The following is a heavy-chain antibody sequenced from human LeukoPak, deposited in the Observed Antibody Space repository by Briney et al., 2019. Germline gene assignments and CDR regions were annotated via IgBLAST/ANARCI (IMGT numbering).Heavy chain of an antibody. J-gene: IGHJ4*02. CDR3: ARMVATGTSYFDY. Sequence: PGGSLRLSCAASGFTFSSYWMSWVRQAPGKGLEWVANIKQDGSEKYYVDSVKGRFTISRDNAKNSLFLQMNSLRDEDTAVYYCARMVATGTSYFDYWGQGTLVTVSS. CDR2: IKQDGSEK. V-gene: IGHV3-7*02. D-gene: IGHD1-1*01. CDR1: GFTFSSYW.